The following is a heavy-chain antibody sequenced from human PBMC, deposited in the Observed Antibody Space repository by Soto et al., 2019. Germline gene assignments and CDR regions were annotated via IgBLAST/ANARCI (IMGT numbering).Heavy chain of an antibody. V-gene: IGHV4-31*03. CDR1: GGSISSGGYY. CDR2: IYYSGST. D-gene: IGHD3-3*01. Sequence: PSETLSLTCTVSGGSISSGGYYWSWIRQHPGKGLEWIGYIYYSGSTYYNPSLKSRVTISVDTSKNQFSLKLSSVTAADTAVYYCARGVMGFLEWLSPQDYYYGMDVWGQGTTVTVSS. CDR3: ARGVMGFLEWLSPQDYYYGMDV. J-gene: IGHJ6*02.